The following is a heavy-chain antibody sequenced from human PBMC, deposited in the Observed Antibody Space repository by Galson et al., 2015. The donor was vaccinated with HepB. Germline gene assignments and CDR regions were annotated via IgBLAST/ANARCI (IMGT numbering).Heavy chain of an antibody. CDR2: ISSSSSTI. CDR3: ARDGPPRTTGTTFIIFWFDP. D-gene: IGHD1-1*01. CDR1: GFTFSSYS. Sequence: SLRLSCAASGFTFSSYSMNWVRQAPGKGLEWVSYISSSSSTIYYADSVKGRFTISRDNAKNSLYLQMNSLRDEDTAVYYCARDGPPRTTGTTFIIFWFDPWGRGTLVTVSS. J-gene: IGHJ2*01. V-gene: IGHV3-48*02.